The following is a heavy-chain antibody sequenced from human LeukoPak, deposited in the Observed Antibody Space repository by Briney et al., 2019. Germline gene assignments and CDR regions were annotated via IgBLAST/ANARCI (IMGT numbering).Heavy chain of an antibody. D-gene: IGHD5-18*01. Sequence: GGSLRLSCAASGFTFSDYYMSWIRQAAGKGLEWVSYISSSGSTIYYADSVKGRFTISRDNAKNSLYLQMNSLRAEDTAVYYCAREPGYSYGFDAFDIWGQGTMVTVSS. CDR3: AREPGYSYGFDAFDI. V-gene: IGHV3-11*04. J-gene: IGHJ3*02. CDR1: GFTFSDYY. CDR2: ISSSGSTI.